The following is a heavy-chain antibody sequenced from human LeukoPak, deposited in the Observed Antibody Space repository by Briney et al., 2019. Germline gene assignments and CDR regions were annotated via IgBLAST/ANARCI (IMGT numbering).Heavy chain of an antibody. CDR1: GFTFAEYA. Sequence: GGSRRLACAASGFTFAEYAMHWVRHAPGKGLEWVSLILADGGSTIYTDSVKGRFTSSRENSKNSLYLQMNRLRTEDTALYYCAKALMTTVTTTDFEDYWGQGTLVTVSS. D-gene: IGHD4-17*01. CDR3: AKALMTTVTTTDFEDY. CDR2: ILADGGST. J-gene: IGHJ4*02. V-gene: IGHV3-43*02.